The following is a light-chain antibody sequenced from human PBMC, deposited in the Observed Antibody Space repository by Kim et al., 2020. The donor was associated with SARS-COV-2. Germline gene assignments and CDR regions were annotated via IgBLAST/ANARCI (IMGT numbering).Light chain of an antibody. V-gene: IGLV1-40*01. CDR3: QSYDSSLSGSYV. CDR2: GNS. J-gene: IGLJ1*01. Sequence: VTISGTGSSSNIGAGYDVHWYQQLPGTAPKLLIYGNSNRPSGVPDRFSGSKSGTSASLAITGLQAEDEADYYCQSYDSSLSGSYVFGTGTKVTV. CDR1: SSNIGAGYD.